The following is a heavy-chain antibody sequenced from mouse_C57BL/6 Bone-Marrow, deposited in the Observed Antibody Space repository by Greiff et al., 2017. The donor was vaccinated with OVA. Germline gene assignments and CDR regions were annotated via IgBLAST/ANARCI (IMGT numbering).Heavy chain of an antibody. CDR1: GFTFNTYA. CDR3: VREDYGSSSYAMDY. Sequence: EVQVVESGGGLVQPKGSLKLSCAASGFTFNTYAMHWVRQAPGKGLEWVARIRSKSSNYATYYADSVKDRFTISRDDSQSMLYLQMNNLKTEDTAMYYCVREDYGSSSYAMDYWGQGTSVTVSS. CDR2: IRSKSSNYAT. V-gene: IGHV10-3*01. J-gene: IGHJ4*01. D-gene: IGHD1-1*01.